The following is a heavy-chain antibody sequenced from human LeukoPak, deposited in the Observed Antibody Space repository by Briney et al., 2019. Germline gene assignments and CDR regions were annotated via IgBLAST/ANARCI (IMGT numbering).Heavy chain of an antibody. J-gene: IGHJ4*02. Sequence: GGSLRLSCTASGLAFSSYGMHWARQAPGKGLEWVAFMQYDGSQIYYVDSVKGRFTISRDNSKNALYLQMNSLRPEDTAIYYCAGEAAAFYFDYWGQGTLVTVSS. CDR2: MQYDGSQI. V-gene: IGHV3-30*02. CDR1: GLAFSSYG. D-gene: IGHD6-13*01. CDR3: AGEAAAFYFDY.